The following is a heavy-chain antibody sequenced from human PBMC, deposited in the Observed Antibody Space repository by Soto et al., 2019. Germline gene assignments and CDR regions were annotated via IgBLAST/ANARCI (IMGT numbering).Heavy chain of an antibody. CDR3: ARNVDIVVLPGDAPMGD. V-gene: IGHV4-31*03. Sequence: SETLSLTCTVSGGSISSGGYYWSWIRQHPGKGLEWIGYIYYSGSTYYNPSLKSRVTISVDTSKNQFSLKLSSVTAADTAVYYCARNVDIVVLPGDAPMGDWGKGTTVT. D-gene: IGHD2-2*03. CDR1: GGSISSGGYY. CDR2: IYYSGST. J-gene: IGHJ6*03.